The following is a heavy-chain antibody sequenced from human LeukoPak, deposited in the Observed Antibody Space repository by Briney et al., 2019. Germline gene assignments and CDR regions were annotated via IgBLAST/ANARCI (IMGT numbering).Heavy chain of an antibody. CDR3: ARDYTGYFP. Sequence: GGSLRLSCAASGFTFSNYWMDWVRQSPGKGLEWVANIKEDGSDKYYVDSVKGRFTISRDNAKNSLYLQMNSLRAEDTAVYYCARDYTGYFPWGQGTLVIVSS. CDR1: GFTFSNYW. D-gene: IGHD3-9*01. CDR2: IKEDGSDK. J-gene: IGHJ5*02. V-gene: IGHV3-7*03.